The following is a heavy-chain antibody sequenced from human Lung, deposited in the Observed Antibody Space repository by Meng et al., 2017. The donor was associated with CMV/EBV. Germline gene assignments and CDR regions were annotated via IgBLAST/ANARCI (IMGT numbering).Heavy chain of an antibody. CDR1: GGSISSCCYY. CDR3: ARASYGSGSPLGESWFDP. Sequence: VQLQESGLGLVQPSQTLSLTCTVSGGSISSCCYYWSWIRQHPGKGLEWIGYIHSSGSTYYNPSLRSRLTISVDTSKNQFSLKLSSVTAADTAVYYCARASYGSGSPLGESWFDPWGQGTLVTVSS. J-gene: IGHJ5*02. D-gene: IGHD3-10*01. CDR2: IHSSGST. V-gene: IGHV4-31*03.